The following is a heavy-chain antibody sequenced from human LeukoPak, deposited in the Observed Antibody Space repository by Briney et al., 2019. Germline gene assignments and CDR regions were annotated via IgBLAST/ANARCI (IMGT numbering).Heavy chain of an antibody. Sequence: VASVKVSCKASAYSFTGYYLHWVRQAPGQGLEWMGWINPNSGGTNYAQKFQGRVTMTRDTSISTAYMELSRLRSDDAAVYYCARDPYKDAFDIWGQGTMVTVSS. D-gene: IGHD5-24*01. V-gene: IGHV1-2*02. CDR3: ARDPYKDAFDI. CDR1: AYSFTGYY. CDR2: INPNSGGT. J-gene: IGHJ3*02.